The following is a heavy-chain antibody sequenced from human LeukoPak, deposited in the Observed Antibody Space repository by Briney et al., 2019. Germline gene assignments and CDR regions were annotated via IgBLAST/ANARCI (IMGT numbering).Heavy chain of an antibody. CDR3: ARGPIVVVPYGWFDP. Sequence: PSETLSLTCAVYGGSFSGYYWSWIRQPPGKGLEWIGEINHSGSTNYNPSLKGRVTISVDTSKNQFSLKLSSVTAADTAVYYCARGPIVVVPYGWFDPWGQGTLVTVSS. CDR1: GGSFSGYY. D-gene: IGHD2-2*01. V-gene: IGHV4-34*01. J-gene: IGHJ5*02. CDR2: INHSGST.